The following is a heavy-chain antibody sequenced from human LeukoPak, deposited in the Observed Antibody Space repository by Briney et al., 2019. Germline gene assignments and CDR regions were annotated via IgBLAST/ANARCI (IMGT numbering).Heavy chain of an antibody. V-gene: IGHV4-59*08. CDR2: IFYSGST. CDR1: GGSISGFY. Sequence: SETLSLTCSVSGGSISGFYWSWIRQPPGKELQWMGSIFYSGSTNYNPSLKSRVTISVDTSKNQFSLKMSSVTAADTAVYYCARQRSLEWYFDYWGQGTLVTVSS. J-gene: IGHJ4*02. CDR3: ARQRSLEWYFDY. D-gene: IGHD3-3*01.